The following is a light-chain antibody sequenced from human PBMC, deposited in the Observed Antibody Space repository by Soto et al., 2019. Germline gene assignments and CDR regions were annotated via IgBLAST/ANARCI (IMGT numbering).Light chain of an antibody. Sequence: DIQMTQSPSSLSAFVGDRVTITCRASQSISNYLNWYQQKPGKAPKNLIYSASSLQSGVPSRFSGTGSGTDSTLTVSSLQPEDFATYYCQQNYNFPPTFGQGTKVEIK. CDR2: SAS. J-gene: IGKJ1*01. CDR3: QQNYNFPPT. CDR1: QSISNY. V-gene: IGKV1-39*01.